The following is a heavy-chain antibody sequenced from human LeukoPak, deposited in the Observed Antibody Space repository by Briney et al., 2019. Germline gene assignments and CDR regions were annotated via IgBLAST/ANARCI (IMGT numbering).Heavy chain of an antibody. CDR3: ARGFNVVVTFEGDYYYGMDV. J-gene: IGHJ6*02. V-gene: IGHV4-34*01. CDR2: INHSGST. CDR1: GGSFSGYY. Sequence: SETLSLTCAVYGGSFSGYYWSWIRQPPGKGLEWIGEINHSGSTNYNPSLKSRVTISVDTSKNQFSLKLSSVTAADTAVYYCARGFNVVVTFEGDYYYGMDVWGQGTTVTVSS. D-gene: IGHD2-21*02.